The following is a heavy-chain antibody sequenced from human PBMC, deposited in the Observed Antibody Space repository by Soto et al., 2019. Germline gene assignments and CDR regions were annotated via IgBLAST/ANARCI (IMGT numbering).Heavy chain of an antibody. V-gene: IGHV3-30*03. Sequence: GGSLRLSCAASGFTFSSYGIHWVRQAPGKGLEWVAVKSYDGSNKYYADSVKGRFTISRDNSKNTLYLQMNSLRVEDTAVYYCARDPDLSGYYSYFDYWGQGTLVTVSS. CDR3: ARDPDLSGYYSYFDY. CDR2: KSYDGSNK. J-gene: IGHJ4*02. D-gene: IGHD3-22*01. CDR1: GFTFSSYG.